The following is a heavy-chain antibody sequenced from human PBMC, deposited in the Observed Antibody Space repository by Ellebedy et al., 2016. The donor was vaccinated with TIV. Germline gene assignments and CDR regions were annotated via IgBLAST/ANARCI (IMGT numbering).Heavy chain of an antibody. J-gene: IGHJ4*02. CDR3: ARQHYTDGYFDY. Sequence: GGSLRLSCKGSGYSFTSYWIGWVRQLPGKGLEWMGIIYPGDSDTRYSPSFQGQVTISADKSISTAYLQWSSLKASDTGIYYCARQHYTDGYFDYWGQGTLVTVSS. V-gene: IGHV5-51*01. CDR2: IYPGDSDT. CDR1: GYSFTSYW. D-gene: IGHD5-18*01.